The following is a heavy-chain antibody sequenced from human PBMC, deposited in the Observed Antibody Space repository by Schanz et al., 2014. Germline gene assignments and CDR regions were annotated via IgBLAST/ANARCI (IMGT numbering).Heavy chain of an antibody. CDR1: GFTFRGYA. D-gene: IGHD2-2*03. V-gene: IGHV3-23*01. Sequence: EVQLLESGGGLVQPGGSLRLSCAASGFTFRGYAMSWVRQAPGRGLEWVSIISGSGGNTYYADAVRGRFTISRDNSKTTVYLQMNSLRAEDTAVYYCARAGYCTSVSCSLFVSDYWGQGTLVTVSS. J-gene: IGHJ4*02. CDR3: ARAGYCTSVSCSLFVSDY. CDR2: ISGSGGNT.